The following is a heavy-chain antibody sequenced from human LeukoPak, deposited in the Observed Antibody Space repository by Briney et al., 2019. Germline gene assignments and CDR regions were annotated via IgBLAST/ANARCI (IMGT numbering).Heavy chain of an antibody. V-gene: IGHV3-30*18. J-gene: IGHJ4*02. CDR2: ISYDGSNK. CDR3: AKVGQWLEVDY. CDR1: GFTFSSYG. Sequence: GGSLRLSCAASGFTFSSYGMHWVRQAPGKGLEWVAVISYDGSNKYYADSVKGRFTISRDNSKNTLYLQMNSLRAEDTAVYYCAKVGQWLEVDYWGQGTLVTVSS. D-gene: IGHD6-19*01.